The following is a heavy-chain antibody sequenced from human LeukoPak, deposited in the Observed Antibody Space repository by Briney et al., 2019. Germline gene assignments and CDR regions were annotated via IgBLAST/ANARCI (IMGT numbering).Heavy chain of an antibody. J-gene: IGHJ4*02. V-gene: IGHV4-34*01. CDR2: INHSGST. CDR3: AYGDYLNY. Sequence: SETLSLTCAVYGGSFSGYYWSWIRQPPGKGLEWIGEINHSGSTNYHPSLKSRVTISVDTSKNQFSLKRSSVTAADTAVYYCAYGDYLNYWGQGTLVTVSS. D-gene: IGHD4-17*01. CDR1: GGSFSGYY.